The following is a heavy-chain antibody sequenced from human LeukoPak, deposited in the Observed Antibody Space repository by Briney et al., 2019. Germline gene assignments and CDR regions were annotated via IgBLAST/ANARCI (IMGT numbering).Heavy chain of an antibody. CDR1: GFTFSNYA. Sequence: GGSLRISCAASGFTFSNYAMTWVRQAPGKGLEWVSALSGSGGSAYYADSVKGRFTISRDNSKNTLYLQMNSLRAEDTAVYYCAKGRYESSGFNWAAWGQGTLVTVSS. J-gene: IGHJ4*02. CDR2: LSGSGGSA. V-gene: IGHV3-23*01. D-gene: IGHD3-22*01. CDR3: AKGRYESSGFNWAA.